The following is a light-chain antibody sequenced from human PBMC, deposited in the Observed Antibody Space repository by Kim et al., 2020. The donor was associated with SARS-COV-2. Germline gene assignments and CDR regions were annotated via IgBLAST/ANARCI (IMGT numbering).Light chain of an antibody. CDR3: MQALQTPNT. CDR1: QSLLHSNGYNY. V-gene: IGKV2-28*01. CDR2: LGS. Sequence: PASISGRSSQSLLHSNGYNYWDWYLQKPGQSPQLLIYLGSNRASGVPDRFSGSGSGTDFTLKISRVEAEDIGVYYCMQALQTPNTFGQGTKVDIK. J-gene: IGKJ1*01.